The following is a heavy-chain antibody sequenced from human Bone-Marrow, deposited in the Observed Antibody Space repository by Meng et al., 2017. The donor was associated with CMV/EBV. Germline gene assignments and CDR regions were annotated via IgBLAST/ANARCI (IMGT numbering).Heavy chain of an antibody. V-gene: IGHV5-51*01. Sequence: GESLKIYCKGSGYSFTTYWLAWVRQMPGKGLEWMGTIFPGDSDTRYSPPFQGQVTISADKSTSTAYLQWSSLKASDTAMYYCARVHDQRAGDAFDIWGQGTMVTVSS. J-gene: IGHJ3*02. CDR2: IFPGDSDT. CDR1: GYSFTTYW. CDR3: ARVHDQRAGDAFDI. D-gene: IGHD6-19*01.